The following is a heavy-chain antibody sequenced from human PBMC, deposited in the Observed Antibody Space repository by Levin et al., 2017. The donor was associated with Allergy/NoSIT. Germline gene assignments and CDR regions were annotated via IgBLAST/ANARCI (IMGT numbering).Heavy chain of an antibody. D-gene: IGHD1-26*01. V-gene: IGHV3-30-3*01. J-gene: IGHJ3*02. Sequence: LSLTCAASGFTFSSYAMHWVRQAPGKGLEWVAVISYDGSNKYYADSVKGRFTISRDNSKNTLYLQMNSLRAEDTAVYYCARSSLPRLRSAFDIWGQGTMVAVSS. CDR2: ISYDGSNK. CDR1: GFTFSSYA. CDR3: ARSSLPRLRSAFDI.